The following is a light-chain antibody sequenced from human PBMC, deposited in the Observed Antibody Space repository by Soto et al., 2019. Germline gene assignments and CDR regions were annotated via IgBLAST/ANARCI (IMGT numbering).Light chain of an antibody. V-gene: IGKV1-9*01. CDR3: QQLNSYSFT. J-gene: IGKJ3*01. Sequence: DIQLTQSPSFLSASVGDRGTITCRASQGISSYLAWYQQKPGKAPKLLIYAASTLQSGVPSRFSGSGSGTEFTLTLRSLQPEDFATYYCQQLNSYSFTFGPGTKVDIK. CDR2: AAS. CDR1: QGISSY.